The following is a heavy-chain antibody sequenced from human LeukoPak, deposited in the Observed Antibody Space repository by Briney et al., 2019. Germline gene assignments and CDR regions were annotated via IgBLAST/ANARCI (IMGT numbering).Heavy chain of an antibody. V-gene: IGHV5-51*01. J-gene: IGHJ4*02. D-gene: IGHD1-26*01. CDR1: GYKFTNYW. CDR2: IYPGDSDA. CDR3: AMHLGVGAYYFDY. Sequence: GESLKISCKGSGYKFTNYWIGWVRQMPVKGLEWMAIIYPGDSDARYSPSFQGQVTISADESINTAFLQLTTLKASDTAMYYCAMHLGVGAYYFDYWGQGTLVTVSS.